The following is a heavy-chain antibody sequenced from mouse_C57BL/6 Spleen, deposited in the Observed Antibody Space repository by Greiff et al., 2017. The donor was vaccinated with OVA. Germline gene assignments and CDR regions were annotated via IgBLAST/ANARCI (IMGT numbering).Heavy chain of an antibody. CDR3: ARWTYYFDY. V-gene: IGHV7-3*01. Sequence: EVKLMESGGGLVQPGGSLSLSCAASGFTFTDYYMSWVRQPPGKALEWLGFIRNKANGYTTEYSATVKGRFTISRDNSQSILYLQMNALRAEDSATYYCARWTYYFDYWGQGTTLTVSS. CDR2: IRNKANGYTT. J-gene: IGHJ2*01. CDR1: GFTFTDYY.